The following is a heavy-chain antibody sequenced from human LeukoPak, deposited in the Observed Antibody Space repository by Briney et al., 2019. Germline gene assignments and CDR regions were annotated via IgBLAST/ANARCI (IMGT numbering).Heavy chain of an antibody. Sequence: GESLKISCKGSGYSFTSYWIGWVRQMPGKGLEWMGIIYPGDSDTRYSPSFQGQVTISADKSISTAYLQWSSLKASDTAMYYCARQGLSITIFGAVNDAFDIGGQGTMVTVSS. D-gene: IGHD3-3*01. CDR3: ARQGLSITIFGAVNDAFDI. CDR2: IYPGDSDT. V-gene: IGHV5-51*01. J-gene: IGHJ3*02. CDR1: GYSFTSYW.